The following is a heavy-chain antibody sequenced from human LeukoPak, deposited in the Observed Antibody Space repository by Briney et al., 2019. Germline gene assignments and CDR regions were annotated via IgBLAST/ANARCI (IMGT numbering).Heavy chain of an antibody. Sequence: SETLSLTCTVSGGSISSSSYYWGWIRQPPGKGLEWIGSIYYSGSTYYNPSLKSRVTISVDTSKNQFSLKLSSVTAADTAVYYCASITAARQWYFDYWGRGTLVTVSS. CDR1: GGSISSSSYY. J-gene: IGHJ4*02. V-gene: IGHV4-39*01. CDR3: ASITAARQWYFDY. D-gene: IGHD6-6*01. CDR2: IYYSGST.